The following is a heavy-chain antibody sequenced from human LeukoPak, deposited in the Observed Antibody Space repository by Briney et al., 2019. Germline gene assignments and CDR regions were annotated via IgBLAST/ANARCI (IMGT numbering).Heavy chain of an antibody. CDR3: ARDPPTVVTLDAFDI. V-gene: IGHV1-2*02. CDR2: INPNSGGT. D-gene: IGHD4-23*01. Sequence: EASVKVSCKASGYTFTGYYMHWVRQAPGQGLEWMGWINPNSGGTNYAQKFQGRVTMTRDMSTSTVYMELSSLRSEDTAVYYCARDPPTVVTLDAFDIWGQGTMVTVSS. J-gene: IGHJ3*02. CDR1: GYTFTGYY.